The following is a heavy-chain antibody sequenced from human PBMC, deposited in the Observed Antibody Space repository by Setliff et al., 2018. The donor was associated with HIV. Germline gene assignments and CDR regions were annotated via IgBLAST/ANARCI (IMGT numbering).Heavy chain of an antibody. CDR2: IIPIFGTA. CDR3: ARGGSGHYYYYYGMDV. J-gene: IGHJ6*02. D-gene: IGHD2-15*01. Sequence: SVKVSCKASGGTFSNYAISWVRQAPGQGLEWMGGIIPIFGTANYAQKFQGRVTITTDESTSTAYMELSSLRSEDTAVYYCARGGSGHYYYYYGMDVWGQGTTVTV. V-gene: IGHV1-69*05. CDR1: GGTFSNYA.